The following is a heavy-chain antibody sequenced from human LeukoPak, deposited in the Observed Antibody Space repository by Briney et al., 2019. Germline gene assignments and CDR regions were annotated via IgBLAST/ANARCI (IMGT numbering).Heavy chain of an antibody. J-gene: IGHJ6*03. D-gene: IGHD4-17*01. CDR2: IRYDGSNK. CDR1: GFTFSSYG. CDR3: AKDRRGDYYYYMDV. V-gene: IGHV3-30*02. Sequence: PGGSLRLSCAASGFTFSSYGMHWVRQAPGKGLEWVSFIRYDGSNKYYADSVKGRFTISRDNPKNTLYLQMNSLRAEDTAVYYCAKDRRGDYYYYMDVWGKGTTVTVSS.